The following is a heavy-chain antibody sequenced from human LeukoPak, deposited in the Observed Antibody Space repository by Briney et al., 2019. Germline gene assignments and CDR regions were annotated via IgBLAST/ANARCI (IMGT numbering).Heavy chain of an antibody. D-gene: IGHD3-3*01. CDR1: GYSFTGYY. Sequence: ASVKVSCKASGYSFTGYYMHWVRQAPGQGLEWMGCINPNSGGTDYAQKFHGRVTMTRDTSISTAYMELSRLRSDDSAVYYCASGHYYDFWSGYYTGGEYYGMDVWGQGTSVTVSS. V-gene: IGHV1-2*02. CDR2: INPNSGGT. J-gene: IGHJ6*02. CDR3: ASGHYYDFWSGYYTGGEYYGMDV.